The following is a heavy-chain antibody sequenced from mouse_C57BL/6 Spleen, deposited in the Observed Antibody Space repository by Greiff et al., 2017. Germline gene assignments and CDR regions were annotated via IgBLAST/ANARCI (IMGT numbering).Heavy chain of an antibody. J-gene: IGHJ1*03. Sequence: EVQLQQSGPELVKPGASVKIPCKASGYTFTDYNMDWVKQSHGKSLEWIGDINPNNGGTIYNQKFKGKATLTVDKSSSTAYMELRSLTSEDTAVYYCARRWDVGWYVDVWGTGTTVTVSS. CDR3: ARRWDVGWYVDV. CDR1: GYTFTDYN. D-gene: IGHD4-1*01. V-gene: IGHV1-18*01. CDR2: INPNNGGT.